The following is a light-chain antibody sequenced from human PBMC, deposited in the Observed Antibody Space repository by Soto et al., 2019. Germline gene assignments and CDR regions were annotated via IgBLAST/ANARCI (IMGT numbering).Light chain of an antibody. CDR3: ASYGRTSTLL. V-gene: IGLV2-14*01. Sequence: QSVLTQPASVSGSPGQSITISCTGTSSDIGGYNFVSWYQQHPGKAPKLLIYEVSNRPSGVSHRFSGSKSGNTASLTISGLQTEDEADYYCASYGRTSTLLFGGGTKLTVL. CDR1: SSDIGGYNF. CDR2: EVS. J-gene: IGLJ2*01.